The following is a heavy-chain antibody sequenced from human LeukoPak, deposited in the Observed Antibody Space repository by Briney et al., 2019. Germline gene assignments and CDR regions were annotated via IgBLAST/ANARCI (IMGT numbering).Heavy chain of an antibody. D-gene: IGHD3-16*01. CDR1: GFTFSSYW. J-gene: IGHJ1*01. CDR3: AKDDAWGRYQD. CDR2: IRGNGVTT. V-gene: IGHV3-23*01. Sequence: PGGSLRLSCAASGFTFSSYWMHWVRQAPGKGLEWVSGIRGNGVTTYYADSVKGRFTISRDNSKNTLYLQMSSLGAEDTAVYFCAKDDAWGRYQDWGQGTLVTVSS.